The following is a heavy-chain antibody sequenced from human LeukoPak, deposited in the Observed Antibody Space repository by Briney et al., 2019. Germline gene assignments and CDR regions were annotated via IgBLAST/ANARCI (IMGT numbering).Heavy chain of an antibody. CDR2: IIPIFGTA. D-gene: IGHD5-18*01. Sequence: GASVKVSCKASGGTFSSYAISWVRQAPGQGLEWMGGIIPIFGTANYAQKFQGRVTITADESTSTAYMELSSLSSEDTALYYCARGSAKYYHYGTDVWGQGTTITVSS. V-gene: IGHV1-69*13. J-gene: IGHJ6*02. CDR1: GGTFSSYA. CDR3: ARGSAKYYHYGTDV.